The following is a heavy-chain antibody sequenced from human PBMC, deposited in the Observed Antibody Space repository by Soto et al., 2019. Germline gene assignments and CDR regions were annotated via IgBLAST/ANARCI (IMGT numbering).Heavy chain of an antibody. Sequence: SETLSLTCTVSGGSISSGGYYWSWIRQHPGKGLEWIGYIYYSGSTYYNPSLKSRVTISVDTSKNQFSLKLSSVTAADTAVYYCARAGSDEYYYDSSGYYYVEDYFDYWGQGTLVTVSS. CDR1: GGSISSGGYY. V-gene: IGHV4-31*03. CDR2: IYYSGST. D-gene: IGHD3-22*01. CDR3: ARAGSDEYYYDSSGYYYVEDYFDY. J-gene: IGHJ4*02.